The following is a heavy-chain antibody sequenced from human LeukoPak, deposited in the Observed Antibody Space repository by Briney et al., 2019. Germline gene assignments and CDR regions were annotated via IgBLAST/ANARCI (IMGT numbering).Heavy chain of an antibody. D-gene: IGHD3-10*02. J-gene: IGHJ4*02. CDR2: IKQDESEK. Sequence: GGSLRLSCAVSGSTFSSYWMSWVRQAPGKGLEWVANIKQDESEKYYVDSVKGRFTISRDNAKNSLYLQMNSLRAEDTAVYYCARGRAMIGHFDYWGRGTLVTVSS. CDR3: ARGRAMIGHFDY. V-gene: IGHV3-7*01. CDR1: GSTFSSYW.